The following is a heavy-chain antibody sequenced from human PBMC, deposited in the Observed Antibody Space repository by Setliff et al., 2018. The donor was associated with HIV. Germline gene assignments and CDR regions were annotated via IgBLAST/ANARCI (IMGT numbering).Heavy chain of an antibody. CDR3: AKNTPSIINYPYYYYMDV. D-gene: IGHD1-7*01. CDR1: GYTFTSYA. J-gene: IGHJ6*03. CDR2: INAGNGNT. V-gene: IGHV1-3*03. Sequence: ASVKVSCKASGYTFTSYAMHWVRQAPGQRLEWMAWINAGNGNTKYSQEFQGRVTITRDASASTAYMELSSLRSEDTALYYCAKNTPSIINYPYYYYMDVWGKGTTVTVSS.